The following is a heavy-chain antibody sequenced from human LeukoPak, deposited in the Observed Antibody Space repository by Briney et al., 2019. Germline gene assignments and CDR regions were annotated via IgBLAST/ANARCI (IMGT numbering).Heavy chain of an antibody. D-gene: IGHD1-7*01. CDR2: IIPILGIA. CDR1: GGTFSSYT. V-gene: IGHV1-69*04. CDR3: ARENAGTTSPDYYYYYYGMDV. Sequence: SVKVSCKASGGTFSSYTISWVRQAPGQGLEWMGRIIPILGIANYTQKFQGRVTITADKSTSTAYMELSSLRFEDTAVYYCARENAGTTSPDYYYYYYGMDVWGQGTTVTVSS. J-gene: IGHJ6*02.